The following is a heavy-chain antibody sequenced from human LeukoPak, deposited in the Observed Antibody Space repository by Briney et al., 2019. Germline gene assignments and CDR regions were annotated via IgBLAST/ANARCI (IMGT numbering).Heavy chain of an antibody. CDR1: GFTFSSYS. D-gene: IGHD6-19*01. Sequence: PGVSLTLSCAASGFTFSSYSMKCLRQAPGKAREWVSSISSSSSYIYYADSVTGRFTISRDNAKNSLYLQMNSLRAEDTAVYYCARDQWLVNWGQGTLVTVSS. CDR3: ARDQWLVN. J-gene: IGHJ4*02. V-gene: IGHV3-21*01. CDR2: ISSSSSYI.